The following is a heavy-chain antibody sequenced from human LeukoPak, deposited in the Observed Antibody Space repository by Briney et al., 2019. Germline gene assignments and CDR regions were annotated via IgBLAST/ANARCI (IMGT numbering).Heavy chain of an antibody. V-gene: IGHV1-69*13. Sequence: SVKASRKASGGTISSYTISWVRQAPGQGLEWMGGIIPIFDTANYAQKFQGRVTITADESTSTAYMELSSLRSEDTAVYYCARELGYCSGGSCYREYYFDYWGQGTLVTVSS. D-gene: IGHD2-15*01. CDR1: GGTISSYT. CDR3: ARELGYCSGGSCYREYYFDY. CDR2: IIPIFDTA. J-gene: IGHJ4*02.